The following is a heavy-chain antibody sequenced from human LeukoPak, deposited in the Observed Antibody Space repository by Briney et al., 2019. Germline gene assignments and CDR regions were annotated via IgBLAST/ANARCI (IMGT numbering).Heavy chain of an antibody. CDR2: IKQEGSEK. V-gene: IGHV3-7*01. CDR3: ARDKSYGDSSDY. D-gene: IGHD4-17*01. Sequence: GGSLRLSCAASGFTFSSYWMSWVRQAPGKGLEWVANIKQEGSEKYYVDSVMGRFTISRDNAKNSLYLQMNSLRAEDTAVYYCARDKSYGDSSDYWGQGTLVTVSS. J-gene: IGHJ4*02. CDR1: GFTFSSYW.